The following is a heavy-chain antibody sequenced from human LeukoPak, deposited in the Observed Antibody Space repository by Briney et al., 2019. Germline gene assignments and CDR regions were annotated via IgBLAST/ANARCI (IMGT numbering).Heavy chain of an antibody. Sequence: GGSLRLSCAASGFTFSSYSMNWDRQAPGKGLEWVSYISSSSSTIFYADSVKGRSNISRDNAKNSLYLQMNSLRAEDTAVYYCARSRDGFNYWGQGTLVTVSS. CDR2: ISSSSSTI. CDR3: ARSRDGFNY. D-gene: IGHD5-24*01. CDR1: GFTFSSYS. J-gene: IGHJ4*02. V-gene: IGHV3-48*01.